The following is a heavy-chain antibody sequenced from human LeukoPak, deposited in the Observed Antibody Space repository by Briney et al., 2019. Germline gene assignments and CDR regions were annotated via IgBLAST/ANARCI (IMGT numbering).Heavy chain of an antibody. CDR1: GFTFSSYW. CDR2: ISSDGSST. J-gene: IGHJ4*02. Sequence: GGSLRLSCAASGFTFSSYWMHWVRQAPGKGLVWVSRISSDGSSTSYADSVKGRFTISRGNAKNTLYLQMNSLRAEDTAVYYCVRQYSSSCPGGYWGQGTLVTVSS. CDR3: VRQYSSSCPGGY. D-gene: IGHD6-13*01. V-gene: IGHV3-74*01.